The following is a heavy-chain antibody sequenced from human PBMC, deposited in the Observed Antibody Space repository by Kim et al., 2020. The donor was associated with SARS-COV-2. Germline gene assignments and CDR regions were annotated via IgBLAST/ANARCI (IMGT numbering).Heavy chain of an antibody. CDR1: GGSISSGGYY. Sequence: SETLSLTCTVSGGSISSGGYYWSWIRQHPGKGLEWIGYIYYSGSTYYNPSLKSRVTISVDTSKNQFSLKLSSVTAADTAVYYCARDGAYCGGDCYPNWALDPWGQGTLVTVSS. CDR3: ARDGAYCGGDCYPNWALDP. J-gene: IGHJ5*02. CDR2: IYYSGST. V-gene: IGHV4-31*03. D-gene: IGHD2-21*02.